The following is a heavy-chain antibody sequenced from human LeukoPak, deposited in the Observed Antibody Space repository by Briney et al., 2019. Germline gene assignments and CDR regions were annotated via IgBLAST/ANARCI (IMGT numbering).Heavy chain of an antibody. CDR3: AELGITMIGGV. V-gene: IGHV3-48*03. CDR2: ISSSGSTI. Sequence: GGSLRLSCAASGFTFSSYEMNWVRRAPGKGLEWVSYISSSGSTIYYADSVKGRFTISRDNAKNSLYLQMNSLRAEDTAVYYCAELGITMIGGVWGKGTTVAISS. CDR1: GFTFSSYE. D-gene: IGHD3-10*02. J-gene: IGHJ6*04.